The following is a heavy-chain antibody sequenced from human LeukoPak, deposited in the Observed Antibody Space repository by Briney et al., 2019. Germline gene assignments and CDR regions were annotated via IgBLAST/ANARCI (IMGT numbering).Heavy chain of an antibody. V-gene: IGHV3-11*01. CDR1: GFTFSDYY. J-gene: IGHJ4*02. D-gene: IGHD4-17*01. Sequence: SGGSLRLSCAASGFTFSDYYMSWIRQAPGKGLEWVSYISSSGSTIYYADSVKGRFTISRDNSKNTLYLQMNSLRAEDTAVYYCAEESYGDYEVFRDYWGQGTLVTVSS. CDR2: ISSSGSTI. CDR3: AEESYGDYEVFRDY.